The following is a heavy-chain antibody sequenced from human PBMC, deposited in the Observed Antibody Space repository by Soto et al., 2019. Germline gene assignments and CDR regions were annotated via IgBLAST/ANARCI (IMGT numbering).Heavy chain of an antibody. CDR1: GGSIGSGGYY. Sequence: QVQLQESGPGLVKPSQTLSLTCTVSGGSIGSGGYYWSWIRQHPGKGLEWIGYIYYSGSTYYNQSLKSRVTISLDTSKNQFSLKLSSVTAADTAVYYCAREDFDWFHFDYWGQGTLVTVSS. CDR2: IYYSGST. D-gene: IGHD3-9*01. CDR3: AREDFDWFHFDY. J-gene: IGHJ4*02. V-gene: IGHV4-31*03.